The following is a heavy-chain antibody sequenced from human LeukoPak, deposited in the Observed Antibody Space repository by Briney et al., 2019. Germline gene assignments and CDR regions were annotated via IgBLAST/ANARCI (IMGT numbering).Heavy chain of an antibody. CDR3: ARGSSTVDY. Sequence: SETLSLTCIVSGGSISSYYWSWIRQPPGKGLEWIGYIYYSGSTNYNPSLKSRVTISVDTSKNQFSLKLSSVTAADTAVYYCARGSSTVDYWGQGTLVTVSS. CDR2: IYYSGST. V-gene: IGHV4-59*08. CDR1: GGSISSYY. J-gene: IGHJ4*02.